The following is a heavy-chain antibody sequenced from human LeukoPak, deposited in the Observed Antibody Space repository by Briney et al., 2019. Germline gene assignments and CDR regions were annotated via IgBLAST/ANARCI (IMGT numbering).Heavy chain of an antibody. CDR3: ASLSGYGDLSYYYYYYMDV. CDR2: IYHSGST. V-gene: IGHV4-4*02. CDR1: GGSISSSNW. J-gene: IGHJ6*03. D-gene: IGHD4-17*01. Sequence: SGTLSLTCAVSGGSISSSNWWSWVRQPPGKGLEWIGEIYHSGSTNYNPSLKSRVTISVDKSKNQFSLKLSSVTAADTAVYYCASLSGYGDLSYYYYYYMDVWGKGTTVTVSS.